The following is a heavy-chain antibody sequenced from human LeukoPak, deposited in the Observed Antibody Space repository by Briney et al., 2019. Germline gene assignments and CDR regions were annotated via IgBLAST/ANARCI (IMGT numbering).Heavy chain of an antibody. CDR2: IYYSGST. CDR3: ASPAVAGPPTRHHYYYGMDV. Sequence: SETLSLTCTVSGGSISSYYWSWIRQPPGKGLEWIGSIYYSGSTYYNPSLKSRVTISVDTSKNQFSLKLSSVTAADTAVYYCASPAVAGPPTRHHYYYGMDVWGQGTTVTVSS. V-gene: IGHV4-39*01. J-gene: IGHJ6*02. D-gene: IGHD6-19*01. CDR1: GGSISSYY.